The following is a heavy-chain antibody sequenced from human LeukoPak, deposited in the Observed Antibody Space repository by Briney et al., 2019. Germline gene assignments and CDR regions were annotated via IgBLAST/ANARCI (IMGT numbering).Heavy chain of an antibody. V-gene: IGHV1-69*06. J-gene: IGHJ5*02. CDR2: IIPIFGTA. Sequence: ASVKVSCKASGDTFSCYAISWVRQAPGQGLEWMGGIIPIFGTANYAQKFQGRVTITADKSTSTAYMELSSLRSEDTAVYYCARGVRSSSWYQNWFDPWGQGTRVTVSS. CDR1: GDTFSCYA. D-gene: IGHD6-13*01. CDR3: ARGVRSSSWYQNWFDP.